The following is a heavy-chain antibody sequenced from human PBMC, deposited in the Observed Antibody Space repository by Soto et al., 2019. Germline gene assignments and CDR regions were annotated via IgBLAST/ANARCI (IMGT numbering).Heavy chain of an antibody. D-gene: IGHD1-26*01. CDR2: INHSGST. Sequence: SETLSLTCAVYGGSFSGYYWSWLRQPPGKGQEWIGEINHSGSTNYNPSLKSRVTISVDTSKNQFSLKRSSVTAADTAVYYCARKFSVRATRPYYYYYGMDVWGQGTTVTVSS. CDR1: GGSFSGYY. J-gene: IGHJ6*02. V-gene: IGHV4-34*01. CDR3: ARKFSVRATRPYYYYYGMDV.